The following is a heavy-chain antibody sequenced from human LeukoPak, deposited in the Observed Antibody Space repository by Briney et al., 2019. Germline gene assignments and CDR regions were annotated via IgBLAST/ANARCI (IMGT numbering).Heavy chain of an antibody. D-gene: IGHD3-22*01. V-gene: IGHV1-18*01. Sequence: ASVKVSCKASGYTFTSYGISWVRQAPGQGLEWVGWISAYNGNTNYAQKLQGRVTMTTDTSTSTAYMELRSLRSDDTAVYYCARDTGKYYYDSSGYDYWGQGTLVTVSS. CDR3: ARDTGKYYYDSSGYDY. CDR2: ISAYNGNT. J-gene: IGHJ4*02. CDR1: GYTFTSYG.